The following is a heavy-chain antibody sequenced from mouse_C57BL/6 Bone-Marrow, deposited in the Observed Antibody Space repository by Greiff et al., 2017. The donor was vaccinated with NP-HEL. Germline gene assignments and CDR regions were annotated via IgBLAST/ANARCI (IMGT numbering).Heavy chain of an antibody. V-gene: IGHV1-5*01. D-gene: IGHD2-2*01. CDR1: GYTFTSYW. CDR2: IYPGNSDT. CDR3: TSGLRRTPWFAY. J-gene: IGHJ3*01. Sequence: VQLKQSGTVLARPGASVKMSCKTSGYTFTSYWMHWVKQRPGQGLEWIGAIYPGNSDTSYNQKFKGKAKLTAVTSSSTAYMEFSSLTNEDSAVYYCTSGLRRTPWFAYWGQGTLVTVSA.